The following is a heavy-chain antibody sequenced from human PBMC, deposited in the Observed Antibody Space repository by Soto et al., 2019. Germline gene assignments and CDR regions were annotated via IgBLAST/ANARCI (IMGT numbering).Heavy chain of an antibody. CDR2: INHSGST. CDR3: ARGHNCSGGSCYLDFDY. CDR1: GGSFSGYY. V-gene: IGHV4-34*01. D-gene: IGHD2-15*01. J-gene: IGHJ4*02. Sequence: QVQLQQWGAGLLKPSETLSLTCAVYGGSFSGYYWSWIRQPPGKGLEWIGEINHSGSTNYNPSLKSRVTVSVDSSKNQFSLKLSSVTAADTAVYYCARGHNCSGGSCYLDFDYWGQGTLVTVSS.